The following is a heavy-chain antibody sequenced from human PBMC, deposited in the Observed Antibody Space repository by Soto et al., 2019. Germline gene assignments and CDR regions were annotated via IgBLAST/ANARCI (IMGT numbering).Heavy chain of an antibody. J-gene: IGHJ6*03. CDR2: INAGNGNT. Sequence: ASVKVSCKASGYTFTSYAMHWVRQAPGQRLEWMGWINAGNGNTKYSQKFQGRVTITRDTSASTAYMELSSLRSEDTAVYYCARDPLDYSNYYYYYMDVWGKGTTVTVSS. V-gene: IGHV1-3*01. CDR3: ARDPLDYSNYYYYYMDV. CDR1: GYTFTSYA. D-gene: IGHD4-4*01.